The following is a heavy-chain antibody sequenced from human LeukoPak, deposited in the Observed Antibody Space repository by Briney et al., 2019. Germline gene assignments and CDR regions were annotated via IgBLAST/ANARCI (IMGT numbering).Heavy chain of an antibody. D-gene: IGHD2-15*01. V-gene: IGHV1-18*01. CDR2: ISGYNGNT. CDR1: GYTFTSYG. J-gene: IGHJ4*02. Sequence: ASVKVSCKASGYTFTSYGISWVRQAPGQGLEWMGWISGYNGNTNYAQKLQGRVTMTTDTSTSTAYMELRSLRSDDAAIYYCARVVTQTPDYWGQGTLVTVSS. CDR3: ARVVTQTPDY.